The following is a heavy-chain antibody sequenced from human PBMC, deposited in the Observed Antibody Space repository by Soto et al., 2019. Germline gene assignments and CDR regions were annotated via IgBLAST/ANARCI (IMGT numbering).Heavy chain of an antibody. Sequence: GGSLRLSCAASGFTFSSYAMSWVRQAPGKGLEWVSAISGSGGRTYYADSVKGRFTISRDNSKNTLYLQMNSLRAEDTAVYYCAKPVDPFSKSYYYDTSAHAFDIWGQGTMVTVSS. D-gene: IGHD3-22*01. V-gene: IGHV3-23*01. J-gene: IGHJ3*02. CDR1: GFTFSSYA. CDR2: ISGSGGRT. CDR3: AKPVDPFSKSYYYDTSAHAFDI.